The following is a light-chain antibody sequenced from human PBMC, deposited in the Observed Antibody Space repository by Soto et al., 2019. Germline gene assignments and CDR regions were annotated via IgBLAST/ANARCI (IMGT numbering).Light chain of an antibody. CDR2: EVT. Sequence: QSALTQPASVSGSPGQSITISCTGTSSDVGGYNYVSWYQQRPGKAPKFMIYEVTNRPSGVSNRFSGSKSGNTASLTISGLQAEDEADYFCISYSSSSTPYVFGTGTKLTVL. J-gene: IGLJ1*01. CDR1: SSDVGGYNY. CDR3: ISYSSSSTPYV. V-gene: IGLV2-14*01.